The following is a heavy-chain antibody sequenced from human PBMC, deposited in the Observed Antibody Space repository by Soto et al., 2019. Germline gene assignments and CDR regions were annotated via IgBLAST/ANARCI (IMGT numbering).Heavy chain of an antibody. Sequence: SETLSLTCAVSGYSISNGDYWGWIRQAPGKGLEWIGSVYYSGSTHYEPSLRGRIAISVDTLKNQFSLRLTTVTAADTAMYFCARKTSTYFDSWGQGIPVTVSS. CDR1: GYSISNGDY. V-gene: IGHV4-38-2*01. CDR3: ARKTSTYFDS. CDR2: VYYSGST. J-gene: IGHJ4*02.